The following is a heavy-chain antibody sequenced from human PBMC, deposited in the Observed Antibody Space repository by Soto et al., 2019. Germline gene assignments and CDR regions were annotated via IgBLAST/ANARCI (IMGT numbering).Heavy chain of an antibody. CDR2: INTDGSTT. V-gene: IGHV3-74*01. Sequence: GGSLRLSCAASGLTSSIYWMHWVRQAPGKGLVWVSRINTDGSTTNYADSVKGRFTISRDNAKNTLYLQMNSLRAEDTAVYYCARPYAGSYDSDHWGQGTLVTVSS. CDR3: ARPYAGSYDSDH. CDR1: GLTSSIYW. D-gene: IGHD1-26*01. J-gene: IGHJ1*01.